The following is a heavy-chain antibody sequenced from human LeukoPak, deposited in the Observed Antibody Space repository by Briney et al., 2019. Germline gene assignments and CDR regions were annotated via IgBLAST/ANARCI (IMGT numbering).Heavy chain of an antibody. J-gene: IGHJ6*04. CDR3: ARDFGLRCSGGTCYSVYYYGMDV. V-gene: IGHV3-7*03. Sequence: GGSLRLSCAASGFTFSDYYMSWIRQAPGKGLEWVANIRQGGSEKYYVDSVKGRFTISRDNAKNSLYLQMNSLRAEDTAVYYCARDFGLRCSGGTCYSVYYYGMDVWGKGTTVTVSS. D-gene: IGHD2-15*01. CDR2: IRQGGSEK. CDR1: GFTFSDYY.